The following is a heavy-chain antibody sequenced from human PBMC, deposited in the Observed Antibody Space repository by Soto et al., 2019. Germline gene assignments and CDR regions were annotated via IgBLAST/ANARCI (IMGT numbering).Heavy chain of an antibody. J-gene: IGHJ4*02. CDR3: TRQQSAVVTAPSVH. CDR1: GYNFSTYW. CDR2: IYPDDSDT. V-gene: IGHV5-51*01. D-gene: IGHD5-18*01. Sequence: GESLKISCKGSGYNFSTYWIAWVRQMPGKGLEWMGIIYPDDSDTRYSPSFKGQVTMSADKSISTAYLQWSSLKASDTALYYCTRQQSAVVTAPSVHWGQGTLVTVSS.